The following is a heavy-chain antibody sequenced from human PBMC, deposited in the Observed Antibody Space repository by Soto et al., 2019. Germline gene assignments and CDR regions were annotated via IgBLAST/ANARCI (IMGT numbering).Heavy chain of an antibody. V-gene: IGHV4-31*03. Sequence: QVQLQESGPGLVKPSQTLSLTCTVSGGSISSGGYYWSWIRQHPGKGLEWIGYIYYSGSTYYNPSLERRVTIPVDAAKNQFSLKLSSVTAADTAVYYCARSPEATVTAFDYWGQGTLVTVSS. CDR2: IYYSGST. J-gene: IGHJ4*02. CDR1: GGSISSGGYY. CDR3: ARSPEATVTAFDY. D-gene: IGHD4-17*01.